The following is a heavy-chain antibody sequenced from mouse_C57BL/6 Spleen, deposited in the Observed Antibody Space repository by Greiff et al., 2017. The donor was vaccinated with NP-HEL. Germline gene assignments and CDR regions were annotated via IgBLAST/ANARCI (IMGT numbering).Heavy chain of an antibody. J-gene: IGHJ3*01. CDR3: ARHFDYGGFAY. Sequence: EVKLMESGGGLVQPGGSLKLSCAASGFTFSDYGMAWVRQAPRKGPEWVAFISNLAYSIYYADTVTGRFTISRENAKNTLYLEMSSLRSEDTAMYYCARHFDYGGFAYWGQGTLVTVSA. CDR1: GFTFSDYG. D-gene: IGHD2-4*01. V-gene: IGHV5-15*01. CDR2: ISNLAYSI.